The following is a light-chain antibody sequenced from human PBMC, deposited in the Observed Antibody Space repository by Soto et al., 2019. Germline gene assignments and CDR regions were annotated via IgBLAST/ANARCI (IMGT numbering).Light chain of an antibody. V-gene: IGKV1-5*01. CDR1: QSISSW. CDR3: QQYNSGT. J-gene: IGKJ1*01. CDR2: DAS. Sequence: DIQMTQSPSTLSASVGDRVTITCRASQSISSWLAWYQQKPGKAPKLLIYDASSLESGVPSRFSGSRSGTEFTLTISSLQPDDFATYYCQQYNSGTFGQGTKVEIK.